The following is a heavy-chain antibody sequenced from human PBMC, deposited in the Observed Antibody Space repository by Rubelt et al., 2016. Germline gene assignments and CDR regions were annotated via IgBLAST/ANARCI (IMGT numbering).Heavy chain of an antibody. CDR1: GGTFSSYA. J-gene: IGHJ3*02. V-gene: IGHV1-69*06. CDR3: ARDLVGVVITTHDAFDI. CDR2: IIPLFGTA. Sequence: QVQLVQSGAEVKKPGSSVKVSCKASGGTFSSYAISWVRQAPGQGLEWMGGIIPLFGTANYAQKFRGRVTITADKSTSTAYMELSSLRSEDTAVYYCARDLVGVVITTHDAFDIWGQGTMVTVSS. D-gene: IGHD3-22*01.